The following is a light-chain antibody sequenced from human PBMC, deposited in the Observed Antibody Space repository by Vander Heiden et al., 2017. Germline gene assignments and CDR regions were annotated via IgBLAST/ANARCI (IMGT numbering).Light chain of an antibody. J-gene: IGKJ2*01. CDR2: EAT. CDR1: QDTDDA. Sequence: TTLTQSPAFMSATPGDKVHFSCKASQDTDDALNWYQQKPGEAAIFIIQEATTLVPGSPTRSRSSGCGTDFTLTINDIESEDAADDYCLQQDNFPRQTFGQGTKVEI. V-gene: IGKV5-2*01. CDR3: LQQDNFPRQT.